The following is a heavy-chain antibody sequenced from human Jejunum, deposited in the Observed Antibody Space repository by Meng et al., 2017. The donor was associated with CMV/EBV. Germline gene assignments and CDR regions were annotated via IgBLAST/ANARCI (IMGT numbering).Heavy chain of an antibody. CDR2: ISSSSSYL. Sequence: SCFPFSYYWMHWVRPAPGKGLELVSSISSSSSYLYYADSVKGRFTISRDNAKNSLYLQMNSLRAEDTAVYYCAREVNLLLQYYFDYWGQGTLVTVSS. J-gene: IGHJ4*02. D-gene: IGHD3-22*01. CDR3: AREVNLLLQYYFDY. CDR1: CFPFSYYW. V-gene: IGHV3-21*01.